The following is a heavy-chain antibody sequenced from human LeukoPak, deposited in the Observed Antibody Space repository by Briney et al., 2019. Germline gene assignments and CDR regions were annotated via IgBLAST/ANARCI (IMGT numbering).Heavy chain of an antibody. J-gene: IGHJ4*02. V-gene: IGHV4-4*07. CDR1: GGSFSGYY. D-gene: IGHD6-13*01. Sequence: SETLSLTCAVYGGSFSGYYWSWIRQPAGKGLEWIGRIYTSGSTNYNPSLKSRVTISVDTSKNLFSLKLSSVTAADTAVYYCAREGIAAAAIDYWGQGTLVTVSS. CDR3: AREGIAAAAIDY. CDR2: IYTSGST.